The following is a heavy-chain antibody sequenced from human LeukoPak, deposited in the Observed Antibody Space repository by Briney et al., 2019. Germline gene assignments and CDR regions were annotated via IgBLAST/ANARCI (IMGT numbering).Heavy chain of an antibody. CDR1: GGSFSGYY. D-gene: IGHD6-13*01. CDR2: INHSGST. Sequence: SETLSLTCAVYGGSFSGYYWSWIRQPPGKGLDWTGEINHSGSTNYNPSLKSRGTISVDTSKNQFSLKLSSVTAADTAVYYCARGPIAAAELDYWGQGTLVTVSS. J-gene: IGHJ4*02. CDR3: ARGPIAAAELDY. V-gene: IGHV4-34*01.